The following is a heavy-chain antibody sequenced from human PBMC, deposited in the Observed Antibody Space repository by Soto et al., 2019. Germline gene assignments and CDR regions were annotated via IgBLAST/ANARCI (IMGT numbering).Heavy chain of an antibody. Sequence: HPGGSLRLSCAASGFTFSSYAMSWVRQAPGKGLEWVSAISGSGGSTYYADSVKGRFTISRDNSKNTLYLQMNSLRAEDTAVYYCAKGHRQESPVAQLTFDIWGQGTMVTVSS. J-gene: IGHJ3*02. CDR1: GFTFSSYA. V-gene: IGHV3-23*01. CDR3: AKGHRQESPVAQLTFDI. CDR2: ISGSGGST.